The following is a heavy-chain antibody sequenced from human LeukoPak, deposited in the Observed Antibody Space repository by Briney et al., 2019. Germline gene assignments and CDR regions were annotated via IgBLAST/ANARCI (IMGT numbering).Heavy chain of an antibody. D-gene: IGHD3-3*01. CDR2: IEQDGSEK. V-gene: IGHV3-7*01. J-gene: IGHJ4*02. Sequence: PGGSLRLSCAASGFTFSSYWMTWVRQAPGKGLEWVANIEQDGSEKYYVDSVKGRFTISRDNAKNSLYLQMNSLRVEDTAVYYCIERDAVGFDHWGQGALVTVSS. CDR3: IERDAVGFDH. CDR1: GFTFSSYW.